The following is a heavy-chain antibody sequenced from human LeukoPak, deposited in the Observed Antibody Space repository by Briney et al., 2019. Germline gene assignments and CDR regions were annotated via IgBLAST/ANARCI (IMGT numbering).Heavy chain of an antibody. CDR3: ARDSQSICPGCYWYFDL. J-gene: IGHJ2*01. V-gene: IGHV3-7*01. CDR2: IKQDGSEK. D-gene: IGHD3-3*01. CDR1: GFTFSSYW. Sequence: QPGGSLRLSCAASGFTFSSYWMSWVRQAPGKGLEWVANIKQDGSEKYYVDSVKGRFTISRDNAKNSLYLQMNSLRAEDTAVYYCARDSQSICPGCYWYFDLWGRGTLVTVSS.